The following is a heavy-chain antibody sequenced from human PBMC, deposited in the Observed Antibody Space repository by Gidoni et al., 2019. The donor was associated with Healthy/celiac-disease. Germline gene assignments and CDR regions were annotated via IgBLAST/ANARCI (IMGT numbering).Heavy chain of an antibody. CDR1: AGSISSYY. V-gene: IGHV4-59*01. CDR3: ASMGVDFWSGYYPFDY. J-gene: IGHJ4*02. D-gene: IGHD3-3*01. Sequence: QVQLQESGPGPVKPSETLPLPCTVSAGSISSYYWSWIRQPPGKGLEWIGYIYYSGSTNYNPSLKSRVTISVDTSKNQFSLKLSSVTAADTAVYYCASMGVDFWSGYYPFDYWGQGTLVTVSS. CDR2: IYYSGST.